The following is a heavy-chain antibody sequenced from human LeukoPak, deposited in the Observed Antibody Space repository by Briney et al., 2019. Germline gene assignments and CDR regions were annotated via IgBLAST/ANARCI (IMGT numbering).Heavy chain of an antibody. Sequence: GGSLRLSCAASGFTFSSYAMHWVRQAPGKGLEWVAVISYDGSNKYYADSVKGRFTISRDNSKNTLYLQMNSLRAEDTAVYYCARRGIAAAGTNFPFDYWGQGTLVTVSS. D-gene: IGHD6-13*01. J-gene: IGHJ4*02. CDR2: ISYDGSNK. CDR1: GFTFSSYA. V-gene: IGHV3-30-3*01. CDR3: ARRGIAAAGTNFPFDY.